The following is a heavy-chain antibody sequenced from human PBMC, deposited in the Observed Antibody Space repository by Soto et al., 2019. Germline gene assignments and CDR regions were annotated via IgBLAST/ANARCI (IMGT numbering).Heavy chain of an antibody. CDR1: SGAFSGYY. D-gene: IGHD6-13*01. Sequence: SETLSLTCAVYSGAFSGYYWSWIRQTPGKGLEWIGEINHSGSTNYNPSLKSRVTISVDTSKNQFSLKLSSVTAADTAVYYCARGGSSSWRIRNNWFDPWGQRTLVTVSS. CDR3: ARGGSSSWRIRNNWFDP. CDR2: INHSGST. V-gene: IGHV4-34*01. J-gene: IGHJ5*02.